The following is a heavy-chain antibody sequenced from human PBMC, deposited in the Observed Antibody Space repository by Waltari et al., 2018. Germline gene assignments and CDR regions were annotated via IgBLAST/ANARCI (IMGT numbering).Heavy chain of an antibody. Sequence: EVQLVESGGTLVQPGGSLRLSCAASGFPFSADDMDWVRQAPEKGLEWVGRSRNKARNYITEYAASVKGRFSISRDASKNSLYLQLNSLKTEDTVVYYCARDSDGDSNLDYWGQGTLVAVSS. CDR2: SRNKARNYIT. D-gene: IGHD2-21*02. CDR1: GFPFSADD. V-gene: IGHV3-72*01. CDR3: ARDSDGDSNLDY. J-gene: IGHJ4*02.